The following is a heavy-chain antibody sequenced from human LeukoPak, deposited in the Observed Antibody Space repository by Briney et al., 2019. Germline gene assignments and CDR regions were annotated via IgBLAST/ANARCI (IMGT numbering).Heavy chain of an antibody. D-gene: IGHD6-6*01. Sequence: ASVKVSCKASGGTSSSYAIIWVRQAPGQGLEWMGGIIPIFGTANYAQKFRGRVTITADESTSTAYMELSSLRSEDTAVYYCASLSSSSNYFYYMDVWGKGTTVTVSS. CDR3: ASLSSSSNYFYYMDV. CDR1: GGTSSSYA. CDR2: IIPIFGTA. J-gene: IGHJ6*03. V-gene: IGHV1-69*13.